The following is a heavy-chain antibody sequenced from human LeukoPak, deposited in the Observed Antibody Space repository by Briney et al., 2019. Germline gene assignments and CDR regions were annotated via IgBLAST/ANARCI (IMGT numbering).Heavy chain of an antibody. V-gene: IGHV3-11*04. CDR2: ISSSGSTI. Sequence: GGSLRLSCAASGFTFSDYYMSWIRQAPGKGLEWVSYISSSGSTIYYADSVKGRFTISRDNSKNTLYLQMNSLRAEDTAVYYCARGEGRGADAFDIWGQGTMVTVSS. J-gene: IGHJ3*02. CDR3: ARGEGRGADAFDI. D-gene: IGHD1-26*01. CDR1: GFTFSDYY.